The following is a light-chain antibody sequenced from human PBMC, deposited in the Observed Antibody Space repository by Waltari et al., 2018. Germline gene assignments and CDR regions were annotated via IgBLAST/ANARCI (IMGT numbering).Light chain of an antibody. CDR1: SSDVGGYNY. CDR2: DVS. Sequence: QSALTQPASVSGSPGQSITISCTGTSSDVGGYNYVPRYQQHPGKAPKLIIYDVSNRPSGVSNRFSGSKSGNTASLTISGLQAEDETDYYCSSYTSSSTPYVFGTGTKVTVL. V-gene: IGLV2-14*03. CDR3: SSYTSSSTPYV. J-gene: IGLJ1*01.